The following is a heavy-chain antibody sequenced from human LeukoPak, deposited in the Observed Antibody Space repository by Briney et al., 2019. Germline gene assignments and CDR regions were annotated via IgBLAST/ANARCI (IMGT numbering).Heavy chain of an antibody. Sequence: PSQTLSLTCTVSGGSISSGDYYWSWIRQPPGTGLEWIGYIYYSGSTYYNPSLKSRVTISVDTSKNQFSLKLSSVTAADTAVYYCARVRAARHTEVDYWGQGTLVTVSS. CDR2: IYYSGST. J-gene: IGHJ4*02. D-gene: IGHD6-6*01. CDR1: GGSISSGDYY. V-gene: IGHV4-30-4*08. CDR3: ARVRAARHTEVDY.